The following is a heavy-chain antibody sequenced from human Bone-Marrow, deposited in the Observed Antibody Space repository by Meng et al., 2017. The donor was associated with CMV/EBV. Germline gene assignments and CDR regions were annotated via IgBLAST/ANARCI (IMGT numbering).Heavy chain of an antibody. J-gene: IGHJ5*02. D-gene: IGHD2-8*01. CDR2: ISRISSYI. CDR1: GFTFTSYA. CDR3: ARDPDCTNGVCYYDA. V-gene: IGHV3-21*06. Sequence: GGSLRLSCAASGFTFTSYALHWVRQAPGKGLEWVSSISRISSYIYYADSVKGRFTISRDNAKNLLYLQMNSLRAEDTAVYYCARDPDCTNGVCYYDAWGQGTLVTVSS.